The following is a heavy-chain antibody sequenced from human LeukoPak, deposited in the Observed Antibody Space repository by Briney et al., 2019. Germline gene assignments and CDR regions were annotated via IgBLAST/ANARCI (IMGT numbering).Heavy chain of an antibody. CDR3: ARVTGGNWNYYYYYMDV. CDR2: IYYSGNT. Sequence: SETLSLTCTVSGGTISSDSYYWGWIRQPPGKGLEWMGNIYYSGNTYYNPSLKSRVTISVDTSKNQFSLRLSSVTAADTAVYYCARVTGGNWNYYYYYMDVWGKGTTVTDSS. D-gene: IGHD1-1*01. CDR1: GGTISSDSYY. V-gene: IGHV4-39*07. J-gene: IGHJ6*03.